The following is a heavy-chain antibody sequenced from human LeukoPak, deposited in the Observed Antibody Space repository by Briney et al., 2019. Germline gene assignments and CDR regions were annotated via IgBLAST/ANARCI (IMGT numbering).Heavy chain of an antibody. V-gene: IGHV1-18*01. D-gene: IGHD1-26*01. Sequence: ASVKVSCKASGYSFTSYGISWVRQAPGRGLEWMGWISTDNGNTNYVQNLQGRVSMTRDTSTSTAHMELRSLRSDDTAVYYCARVGGWELLSENYFDYWGQGTLVTVSS. CDR3: ARVGGWELLSENYFDY. CDR2: ISTDNGNT. J-gene: IGHJ4*02. CDR1: GYSFTSYG.